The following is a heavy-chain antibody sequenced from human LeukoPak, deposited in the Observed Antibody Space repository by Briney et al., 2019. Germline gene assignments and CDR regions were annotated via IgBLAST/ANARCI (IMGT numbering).Heavy chain of an antibody. CDR1: GFTFSSYN. Sequence: PGGSLRLSCAASGFTFSSYNMSWVRQAPGKGLEWVSDISRSGSTIYFADSVKGGFTISRDNAKNSLYVQMNSLRDEDTAVYYCARLEYYYVSGNYYKLFDYWGQGTLVTVCS. CDR2: ISRSGSTI. J-gene: IGHJ4*02. V-gene: IGHV3-48*02. CDR3: ARLEYYYVSGNYYKLFDY. D-gene: IGHD3-10*01.